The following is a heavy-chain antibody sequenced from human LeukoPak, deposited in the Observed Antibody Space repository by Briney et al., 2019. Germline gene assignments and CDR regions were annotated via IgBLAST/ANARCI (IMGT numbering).Heavy chain of an antibody. J-gene: IGHJ4*02. D-gene: IGHD2/OR15-2a*01. CDR2: ISWNGGAT. V-gene: IGHV3-20*04. CDR3: ARDFYDGFALDY. CDR1: GFTFDDYG. Sequence: PGGSLRLSCAASGFTFDDYGMSWVRQAPGKGLEWVSGISWNGGATGYADSVKGRFTISRDNAKNSLYLQMNSLRAEDTGVYYCARDFYDGFALDYWGQGTLVTVSS.